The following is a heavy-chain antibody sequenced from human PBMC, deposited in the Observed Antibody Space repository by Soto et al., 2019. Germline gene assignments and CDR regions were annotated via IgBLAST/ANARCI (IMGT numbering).Heavy chain of an antibody. CDR3: ARLTGSSPRAENWFDP. CDR1: GGSISSYY. J-gene: IGHJ5*02. D-gene: IGHD6-6*01. V-gene: IGHV4-59*01. CDR2: IYYSGST. Sequence: SETLSLTCTFSGGSISSYYWSWIRQPPGKGLEWIGYIYYSGSTIYNPSLKSRVTISVDTSTNQFSLNLSSVTAADTAVYYCARLTGSSPRAENWFDPWGQGTLVTVSS.